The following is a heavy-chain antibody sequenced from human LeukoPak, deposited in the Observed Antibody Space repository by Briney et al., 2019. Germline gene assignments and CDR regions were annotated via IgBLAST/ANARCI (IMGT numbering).Heavy chain of an antibody. CDR3: ARYTTHYYYYYMDV. J-gene: IGHJ6*03. Sequence: GGSLRLSCAASGFTFSSYGMPWVRQAPGKGLEWVAVISYDGSNKYYADSVKGRFTISRDNSKNTLYLQMNSLRAEDTAVYYCARYTTHYYYYYMDVWGKGTTVTVSS. CDR1: GFTFSSYG. V-gene: IGHV3-30*03. D-gene: IGHD2/OR15-2a*01. CDR2: ISYDGSNK.